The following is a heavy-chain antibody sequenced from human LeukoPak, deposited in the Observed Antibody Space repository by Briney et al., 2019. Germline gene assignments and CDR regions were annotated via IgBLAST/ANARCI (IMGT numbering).Heavy chain of an antibody. V-gene: IGHV3-30*14. Sequence: PGGSLRLSCAASGFTFRNYGMHWIRQAPGKGLEWVGVATIDERSVFCADSVKGRFTISRDTSKNTLYLQMNSLRAEDTAVYFCASRHCSGGGCYFAGADPFDYWGQGTLVTVSS. CDR2: ATIDERSV. D-gene: IGHD2-15*01. CDR1: GFTFRNYG. CDR3: ASRHCSGGGCYFAGADPFDY. J-gene: IGHJ4*02.